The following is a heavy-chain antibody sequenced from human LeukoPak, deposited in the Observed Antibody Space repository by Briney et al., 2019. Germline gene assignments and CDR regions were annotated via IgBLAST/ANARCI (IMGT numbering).Heavy chain of an antibody. Sequence: GGSLRLSCAASGFTFSGYAMSWVRQAPGKGLEWVSAISGSGGSTYYADSVKGRFTISRDNSKNTLYLQMNSLRAEDTAVYYCAKDPGYCSSTSCYFGYYYYGMDVWGQGTTVTVSS. CDR2: ISGSGGST. CDR3: AKDPGYCSSTSCYFGYYYYGMDV. CDR1: GFTFSGYA. D-gene: IGHD2-2*03. J-gene: IGHJ6*02. V-gene: IGHV3-23*01.